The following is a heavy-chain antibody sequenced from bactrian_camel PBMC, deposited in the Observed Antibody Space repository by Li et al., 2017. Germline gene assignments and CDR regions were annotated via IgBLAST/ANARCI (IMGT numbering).Heavy chain of an antibody. V-gene: IGHV3S1*01. CDR2: IAPSTGST. D-gene: IGHD6*01. J-gene: IGHJ4*01. CDR1: GSGYVSGTYC. CDR3: AAGPRLYGGSLSFPGWYKY. Sequence: VQLVESGGGSVQSGGSLRLSCAASGSGYVSGTYCLGWFRQVPGKEREGVAAIAPSTGSTYYDDSVKGRFTVSKDNAKNTLYLQMSSLKPEDTGMYYCAAGPRLYGGSLSFPGWYKYWGQGTQVTVS.